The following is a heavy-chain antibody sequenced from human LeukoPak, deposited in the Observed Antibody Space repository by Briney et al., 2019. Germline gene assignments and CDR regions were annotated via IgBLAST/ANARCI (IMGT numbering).Heavy chain of an antibody. J-gene: IGHJ5*02. CDR3: ARQGGSSRSQARYWFDP. V-gene: IGHV4-4*09. D-gene: IGHD6-13*01. Sequence: SSETLSLTCTVSGGSISSYYWSWIRQPPGKGLEWIGYIYTSGSTNYNPSLKSRVTISVDTSKNQFSLKLSSVTAADTAVYYCARQGGSSRSQARYWFDPWGQGTLVTVSS. CDR2: IYTSGST. CDR1: GGSISSYY.